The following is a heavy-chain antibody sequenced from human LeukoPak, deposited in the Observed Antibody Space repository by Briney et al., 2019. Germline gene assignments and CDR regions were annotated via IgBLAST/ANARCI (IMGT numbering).Heavy chain of an antibody. CDR3: ARGHYGLDV. V-gene: IGHV3-11*05. J-gene: IGHJ6*02. CDR1: GFTFSDWY. CDR2: VNPSGSYT. Sequence: GGSLGLSCAASGFTFSDWYMSWVRQAPGKGLEWVSYVNPSGSYTNYADSVRGRFTISRDNAKNSLYLQMNSLRAEDTAVYYCARGHYGLDVWGQGTTVTVSS.